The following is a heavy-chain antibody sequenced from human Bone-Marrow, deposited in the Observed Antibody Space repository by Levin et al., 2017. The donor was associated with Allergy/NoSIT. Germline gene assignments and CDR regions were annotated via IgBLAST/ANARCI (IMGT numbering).Heavy chain of an antibody. V-gene: IGHV4-30-4*01. CDR1: GGPISRNDYY. CDR3: ARGGGNTSGYFGVDYYYGLAV. Sequence: QSQTLSLTCSVSGGPISRNDYYWRWIRQPPGKGLEWIGYTFYGGSTFYNPSLKSRLTISVDAAKTQFFLKLSSVTAADTAVYYCARGGGNTSGYFGVDYYYGLAVWGQGTTVTVSS. CDR2: TFYGGST. D-gene: IGHD5-18*01. J-gene: IGHJ6*02.